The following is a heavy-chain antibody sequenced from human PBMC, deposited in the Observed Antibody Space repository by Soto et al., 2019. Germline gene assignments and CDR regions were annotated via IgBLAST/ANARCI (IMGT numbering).Heavy chain of an antibody. CDR2: ISGSGGST. Sequence: GESLKISCAASGFTFSSYAMSWVRQAPGKGLEWVSAISGSGGSTYYADSVKGRFTISRDNSKNTLYLQMNSLRAEDTAVYYCAKDRLPATVTTYYFDYWGQGTLVTVSS. J-gene: IGHJ4*02. V-gene: IGHV3-23*01. CDR3: AKDRLPATVTTYYFDY. D-gene: IGHD4-17*01. CDR1: GFTFSSYA.